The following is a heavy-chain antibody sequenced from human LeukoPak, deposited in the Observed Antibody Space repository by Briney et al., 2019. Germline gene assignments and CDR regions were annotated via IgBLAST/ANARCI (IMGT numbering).Heavy chain of an antibody. J-gene: IGHJ4*02. CDR1: GXXIXXGDYX. Sequence: PSETLSLTCTVSGXXIXXGDYXXXXXRQPXGKGLEWIGYIXYSGSTYXNPSLKSRVTISVDTSKNQFSLKLSSVTAADTAVYYCARLGYSGSYVFDYWGQGTLVTVSS. CDR2: IXYSGST. D-gene: IGHD1-26*01. V-gene: IGHV4-30-4*02. CDR3: ARLGYSGSYVFDY.